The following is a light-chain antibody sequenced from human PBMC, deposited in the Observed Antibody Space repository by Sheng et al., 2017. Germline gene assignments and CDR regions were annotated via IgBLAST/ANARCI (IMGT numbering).Light chain of an antibody. J-gene: IGLJ3*02. V-gene: IGLV2-11*01. CDR2: DVS. CDR1: NSDVGGYTY. CDR3: CSYAGSYLIWV. Sequence: QSALTQPRSVSGSPGQSVTISCTGTNSDVGGYTYVSWYQQHPGKAPKLMIYDVSRRPSGVPDRFSGSKSGNTASLTISGLQTEDEADYYCCSYAGSYLIWVFGGGTTLTVL.